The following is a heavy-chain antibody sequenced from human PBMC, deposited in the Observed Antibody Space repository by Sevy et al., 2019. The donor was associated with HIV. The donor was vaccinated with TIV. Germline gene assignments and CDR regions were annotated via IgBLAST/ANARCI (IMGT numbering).Heavy chain of an antibody. J-gene: IGHJ3*02. CDR3: ARFPPQRAFDI. V-gene: IGHV3-30-3*01. CDR1: GFAFSDYA. Sequence: GGSLRLSCEAFGFAFSDYAMHWVRQVPGKGLEWLAVVSYDGSNASYADSVKGRFTVSRDNSKNTLYLQMNSLRRDDTAVFYCARFPPQRAFDIWGQGTTVTVSS. CDR2: VSYDGSNA.